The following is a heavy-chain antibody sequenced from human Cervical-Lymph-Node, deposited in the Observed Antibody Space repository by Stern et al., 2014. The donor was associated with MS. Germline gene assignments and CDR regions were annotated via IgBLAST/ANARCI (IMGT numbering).Heavy chain of an antibody. CDR3: ARSGRDYGDRAIDY. V-gene: IGHV3-7*01. Sequence: EVQLVESGGGLVQPGGSLRLSCAASGFTFSSYWMSWVRQAPGKGLEWVANINQDGSEKYDVDSVKGRFTISRDNAKNSLYLQMNSLRADDTAVYYCARSGRDYGDRAIDYWGQGTLVTVSS. CDR1: GFTFSSYW. D-gene: IGHD4-17*01. J-gene: IGHJ4*02. CDR2: INQDGSEK.